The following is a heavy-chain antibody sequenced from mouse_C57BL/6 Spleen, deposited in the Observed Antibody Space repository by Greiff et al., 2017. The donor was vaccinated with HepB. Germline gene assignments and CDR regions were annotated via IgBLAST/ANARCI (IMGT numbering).Heavy chain of an antibody. CDR2: ISSGSSTI. CDR3: AISSGYAMDY. Sequence: EVQLVESGGGLVKPGGSLKLSCAASGFTFSDYGMHWVRQAPEKGLEWVAYISSGSSTIYYADTVKGRFTISRDNTKNTLFLQMTSLRSEDTAMYYCAISSGYAMDYWGQGTSVTVSS. V-gene: IGHV5-17*01. CDR1: GFTFSDYG. D-gene: IGHD3-2*02. J-gene: IGHJ4*01.